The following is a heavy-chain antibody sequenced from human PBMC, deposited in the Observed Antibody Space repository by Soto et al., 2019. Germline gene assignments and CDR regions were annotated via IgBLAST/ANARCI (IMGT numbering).Heavy chain of an antibody. CDR2: IYSGGST. Sequence: RLSCAASGFTVSSNYMSWVRQAPGKGLEWVSVIYSGGSTYYADSVKGRFTISRDNSKNTLYLQMNSLRAEDTAVYYCARAMRGYCSGGSCYVDAFDIWGQGTMVTVSS. CDR1: GFTVSSNY. CDR3: ARAMRGYCSGGSCYVDAFDI. V-gene: IGHV3-53*01. J-gene: IGHJ3*02. D-gene: IGHD2-15*01.